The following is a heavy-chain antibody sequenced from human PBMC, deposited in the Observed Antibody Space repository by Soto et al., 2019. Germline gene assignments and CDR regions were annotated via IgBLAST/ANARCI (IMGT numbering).Heavy chain of an antibody. CDR3: ARVSSSSWFYNWFDP. Sequence: VASVKVSCKASGYTFTSYAMHWVRQAPGQRLEWMGWINAGNGNTKYSQKFQGRVTITRDTSASTAYMELSSLRSEDTAVYYCARVSSSSWFYNWFDPWGQGTLVTVSS. J-gene: IGHJ5*02. CDR1: GYTFTSYA. CDR2: INAGNGNT. D-gene: IGHD6-13*01. V-gene: IGHV1-3*01.